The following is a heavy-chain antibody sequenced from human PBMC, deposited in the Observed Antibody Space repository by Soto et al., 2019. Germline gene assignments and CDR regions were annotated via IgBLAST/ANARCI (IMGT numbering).Heavy chain of an antibody. D-gene: IGHD2-15*01. CDR2: INPNSGGT. Sequence: GALVKGSCKASGSTFSSYAISWVRQAPGQGLEWMGWINPNSGGTNYAQKFQGWVTMTRDTSISTAYMELSRLRSDDTAVYYCARADCSGGSCYASNYYYYGMDVWGQGTTVTV. J-gene: IGHJ6*02. CDR1: GSTFSSYA. CDR3: ARADCSGGSCYASNYYYYGMDV. V-gene: IGHV1-2*04.